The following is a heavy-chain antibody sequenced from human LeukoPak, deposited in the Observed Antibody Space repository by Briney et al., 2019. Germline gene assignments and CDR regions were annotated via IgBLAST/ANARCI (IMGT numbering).Heavy chain of an antibody. Sequence: GGSLRLSCAASGFTFSDDWMNWVRQAPGKGPEWVGHIKARRAGGTTEYAAPVGGRFTISRDDSRSILYLQMNNLKTEDTALYYCTRGHYGPWGPGNLVTVSS. J-gene: IGHJ5*02. V-gene: IGHV3-15*01. CDR2: IKARRAGGTT. CDR3: TRGHYGP. CDR1: GFTFSDDW. D-gene: IGHD3-10*01.